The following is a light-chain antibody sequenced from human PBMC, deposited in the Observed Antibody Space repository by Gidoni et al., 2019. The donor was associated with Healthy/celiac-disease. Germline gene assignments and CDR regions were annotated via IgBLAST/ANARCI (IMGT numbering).Light chain of an antibody. CDR1: KSVSSSY. V-gene: IGKV3-20*01. CDR2: GAS. CDR3: QQYGSSPRYT. J-gene: IGKJ2*01. Sequence: DIVLTQSPGTLSLSPGERATLSCRASKSVSSSYLAWYQQKPGQAPRLLISGASSRATGIPDRFSGSGSGTDFTLTISRLEPEDFAVYYCQQYGSSPRYTFGQGTKLEIK.